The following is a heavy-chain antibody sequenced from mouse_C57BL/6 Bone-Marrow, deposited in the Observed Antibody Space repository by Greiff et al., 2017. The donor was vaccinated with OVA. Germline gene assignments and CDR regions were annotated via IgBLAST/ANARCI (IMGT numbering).Heavy chain of an antibody. D-gene: IGHD3-2*02. CDR3: TRGELRLPYYFDD. J-gene: IGHJ2*01. CDR2: IDPENGDT. Sequence: EVQLQQSGAELVRPGALVKLSCTASGFNIKDDYMHWVKQRPEQGLEWIGWIDPENGDTEYASKFQGKATITADTSSNTAYLPLSSLTSEDTAVYYCTRGELRLPYYFDDWGQGTTVTVSS. CDR1: GFNIKDDY. V-gene: IGHV14-4*01.